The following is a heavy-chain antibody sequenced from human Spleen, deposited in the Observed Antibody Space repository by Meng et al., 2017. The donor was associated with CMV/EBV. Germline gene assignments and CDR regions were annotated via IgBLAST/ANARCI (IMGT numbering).Heavy chain of an antibody. CDR3: ARDWFPPVDCGGECHPGLYFDY. CDR2: ISRTSGYI. CDR1: GFTFSNYA. D-gene: IGHD2-21*01. Sequence: GESLKISCAASGFTFSNYAMSWVRLAPGKGLEWVSSISRTSGYIYYADSAKGRFAISRDNAKNSLFLQMNSLRAEDTAVYYCARDWFPPVDCGGECHPGLYFDYWGQGTPVTVSS. V-gene: IGHV3-21*01. J-gene: IGHJ4*01.